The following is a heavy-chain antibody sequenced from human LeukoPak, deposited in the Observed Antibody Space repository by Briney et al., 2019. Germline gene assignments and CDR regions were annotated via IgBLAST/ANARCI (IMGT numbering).Heavy chain of an antibody. V-gene: IGHV3-23*01. CDR1: GFTFSSYA. J-gene: IGHJ3*02. D-gene: IGHD3-10*01. CDR2: ISGSGGST. CDR3: AKDQGFAMVRGVTNDAFDI. Sequence: GGSLRLSRAASGFTFSSYAMSWVRQAPGKGLEWVSAISGSGGSTYYADSVKGRFTISRDNSKNTLYLQMNSLRAEDTAVYYCAKDQGFAMVRGVTNDAFDIWGQGTMVTVSS.